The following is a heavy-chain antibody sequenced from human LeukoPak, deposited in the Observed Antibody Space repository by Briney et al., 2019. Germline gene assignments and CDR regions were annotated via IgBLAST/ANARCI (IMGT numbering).Heavy chain of an antibody. V-gene: IGHV4-59*01. CDR1: GGSISSYY. CDR2: IYYSGST. J-gene: IGHJ6*02. Sequence: PSETLSLTCTVSGGSISSYYWSWIRQPPGKGLEWIGYIYYSGSTNYNPSLKSRVTISVDTSKNQFSLKLSSVTAADTAVYYCARDSRYSYGLASVYGMDVWGQGTTVTVSS. CDR3: ARDSRYSYGLASVYGMDV. D-gene: IGHD5-18*01.